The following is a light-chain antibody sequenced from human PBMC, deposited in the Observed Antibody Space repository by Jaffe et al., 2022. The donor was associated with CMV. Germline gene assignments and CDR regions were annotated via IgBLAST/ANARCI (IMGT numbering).Light chain of an antibody. CDR1: QSSSGY. CDR2: TAS. CDR3: QQSYIPPYT. J-gene: IGKJ2*01. Sequence: DIQMPQSPSSLSASVGDRVTITCRTSQSSSGYLNWYQQKPGKAPKLLIYTASSVQSGVPLRFSGSGSGTDFTLTINGLQPEDSATYYCQQSYIPPYTFSQGTKLEIK. V-gene: IGKV1-39*01.